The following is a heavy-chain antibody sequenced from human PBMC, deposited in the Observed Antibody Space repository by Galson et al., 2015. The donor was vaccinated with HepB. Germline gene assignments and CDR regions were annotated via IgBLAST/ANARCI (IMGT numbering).Heavy chain of an antibody. CDR2: IKQDGSEK. J-gene: IGHJ4*02. V-gene: IGHV3-7*03. D-gene: IGHD3-10*01. CDR3: GRDAAGYGSGSSHIDY. Sequence: SLRLSCAGSGFTFGDYSMCWLRQAPGKGLEWVANIKQDGSEKCYVDSVKGRFTISRDNAKNSLYLQMNSLRVEDTAVYYCGRDAAGYGSGSSHIDYWGQGTLVTVSS. CDR1: GFTFGDYS.